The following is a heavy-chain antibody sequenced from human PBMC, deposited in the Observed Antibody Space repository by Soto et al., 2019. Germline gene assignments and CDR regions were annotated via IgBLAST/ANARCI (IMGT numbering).Heavy chain of an antibody. J-gene: IGHJ4*02. V-gene: IGHV4-59*01. D-gene: IGHD3-10*01. Sequence: QVQLQESGPGLVKPSETLSLTCTVSGGSISSFYWSWIRQPPGKGLEWIGYIYYSGSTNYNPSLKSRVTISVDTSKNPFSLNLSSMTAADTAVYYCARMVRGVIPNYWGQGTLVTVSS. CDR1: GGSISSFY. CDR3: ARMVRGVIPNY. CDR2: IYYSGST.